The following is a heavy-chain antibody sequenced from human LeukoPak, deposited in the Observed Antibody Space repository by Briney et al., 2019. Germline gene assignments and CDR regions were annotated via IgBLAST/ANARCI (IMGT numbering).Heavy chain of an antibody. CDR2: IYYSGST. V-gene: IGHV4-59*01. CDR3: ARDHVGWFDP. Sequence: SETVSLTCTVSGGSISSYYWSWIRQPPGKGLEWIGYIYYSGSTNYNPSLKSRVTISVDTSKNQFSLKLSSVTAADTAVYYCARDHVGWFDPWGQGTLVTVSS. J-gene: IGHJ5*02. CDR1: GGSISSYY.